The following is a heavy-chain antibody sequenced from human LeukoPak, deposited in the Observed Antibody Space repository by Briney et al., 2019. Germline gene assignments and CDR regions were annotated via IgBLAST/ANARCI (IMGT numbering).Heavy chain of an antibody. D-gene: IGHD3-22*01. Sequence: ASVKVSCKVSGYTLTELSMHWVRQAPGKGLEWMGGFDPEDGETIYAQKFQGRVTMTEDTSTDTAYMELSSLRSEVTAVYYCATDYTPRDSSGYYSATAYYFDYWGQGTLVTVSS. J-gene: IGHJ4*02. V-gene: IGHV1-24*01. CDR3: ATDYTPRDSSGYYSATAYYFDY. CDR2: FDPEDGET. CDR1: GYTLTELS.